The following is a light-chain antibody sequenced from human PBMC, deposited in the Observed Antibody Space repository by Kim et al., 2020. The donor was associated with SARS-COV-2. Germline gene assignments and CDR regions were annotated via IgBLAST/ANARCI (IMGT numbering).Light chain of an antibody. CDR1: KLGDKY. CDR3: QAWDSSTVV. CDR2: QDS. Sequence: VSPGKTASITCSGDKLGDKYACWYQQKPGQPPVVVIHQDSKRPSGIPERFSGSNSGNTATLTISGTQAMDEADYYCQAWDSSTVVFGGGTQLTVL. V-gene: IGLV3-1*01. J-gene: IGLJ2*01.